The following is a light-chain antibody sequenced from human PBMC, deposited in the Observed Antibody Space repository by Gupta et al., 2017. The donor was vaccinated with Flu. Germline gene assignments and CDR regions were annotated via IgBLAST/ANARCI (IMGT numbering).Light chain of an antibody. J-gene: IGKJ2*03. V-gene: IGKV2-30*01. CDR2: KVS. CDR1: QSLVYCDGHTY. Sequence: VVMTQSPFSLPVTLGQAASISCMSGQSLVYCDGHTYLNWFRRRPGQAPRRLIYKVSNRDSGVPDKLSGSGSDTDFTLEISRVEAEGVGLYYANYTLASGASFGQGTKLEIK. CDR3: ANYTLASGAS.